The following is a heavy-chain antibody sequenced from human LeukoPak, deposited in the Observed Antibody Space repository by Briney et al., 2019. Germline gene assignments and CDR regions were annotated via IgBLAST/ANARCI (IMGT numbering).Heavy chain of an antibody. CDR1: GFTFSSYG. D-gene: IGHD4-17*01. J-gene: IGHJ6*03. CDR2: IRYDGSNK. Sequence: GGSLRLSCAASGFTFSSYGIHWVRQAPGKGLEWVAFIRYDGSNKYYTDSVKGRFTISRDNSKNTLYLQMNSLRAEDTAVYYCAKDPGTVTTAFRYYYYYMDVWGKGTTVTVSS. V-gene: IGHV3-30*02. CDR3: AKDPGTVTTAFRYYYYYMDV.